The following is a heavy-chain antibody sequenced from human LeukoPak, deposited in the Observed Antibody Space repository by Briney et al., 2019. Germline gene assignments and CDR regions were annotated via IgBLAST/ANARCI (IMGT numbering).Heavy chain of an antibody. D-gene: IGHD2-15*01. CDR3: ARRAVGAAEGFDY. V-gene: IGHV4-59*08. CDR2: IYYRGST. CDR1: GGSMNNYY. Sequence: SETLSLTCTVSGGSMNNYYWSWIRQPPGQGLEWIGNIYYRGSTTYNPSLRSRVTISVDTSKNQFSLRLISVTAADTAVFYCARRAVGAAEGFDYWGQGTLVTVSS. J-gene: IGHJ4*02.